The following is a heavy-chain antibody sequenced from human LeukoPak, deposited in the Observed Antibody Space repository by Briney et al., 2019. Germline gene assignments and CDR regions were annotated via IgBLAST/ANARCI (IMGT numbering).Heavy chain of an antibody. Sequence: GGSLRLSCAASGFTFSSYAMHWVRQAPGKGLEWVAVISYDGSNKYYADSVKGRFTISRDNSKNTLYLQMNSLRAEDTAVYYCARDILWFGELFPPFDYWGQGTLVTVSS. CDR3: ARDILWFGELFPPFDY. V-gene: IGHV3-30*04. CDR2: ISYDGSNK. D-gene: IGHD3-10*01. J-gene: IGHJ4*02. CDR1: GFTFSSYA.